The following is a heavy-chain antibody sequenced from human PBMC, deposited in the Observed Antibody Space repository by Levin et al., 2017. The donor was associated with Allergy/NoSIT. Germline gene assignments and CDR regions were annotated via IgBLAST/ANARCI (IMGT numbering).Heavy chain of an antibody. V-gene: IGHV4-59*11. D-gene: IGHD5-24*01. CDR3: ARADGYTYGFLWWFDS. J-gene: IGHJ5*01. CDR1: GGSISRHF. Sequence: PSETLSLTCSVSGGSISRHFWSWIRQSPGKGLEYIGYISSSGITNYNPSLQSRVSISVDTSKNQFSLKVTSVTAADTAVYYCARADGYTYGFLWWFDSWGQGTLVTVSS. CDR2: ISSSGIT.